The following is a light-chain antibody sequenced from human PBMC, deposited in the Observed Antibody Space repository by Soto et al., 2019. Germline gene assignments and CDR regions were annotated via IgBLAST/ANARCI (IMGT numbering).Light chain of an antibody. CDR1: QAISSW. CDR3: QQAKSFPLT. Sequence: DIQMTQSPSSVSASVGDRVTITCRASQAISSWLAWYQQKQGRAPKLLIYSASSLQNGAPSRFTGSGSGTDFTLTITILQPDDTAIYYCQQAKSFPLTFGGGTTVEIK. V-gene: IGKV1-12*01. CDR2: SAS. J-gene: IGKJ4*01.